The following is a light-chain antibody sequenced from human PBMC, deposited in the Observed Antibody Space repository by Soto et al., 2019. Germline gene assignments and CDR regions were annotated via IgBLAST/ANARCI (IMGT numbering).Light chain of an antibody. CDR2: KAS. CDR1: QNIDAW. CDR3: QHYNSYSEA. J-gene: IGKJ1*01. Sequence: DIQMTQSPSTLSASVGDRVTITCRASQNIDAWLAWYQQKPGKAPKVLIYKASTLKSGVPSRFSGSGSGTEFTLTISSLQPDDFATYYCQHYNSYSEAFGQGTKVDIK. V-gene: IGKV1-5*03.